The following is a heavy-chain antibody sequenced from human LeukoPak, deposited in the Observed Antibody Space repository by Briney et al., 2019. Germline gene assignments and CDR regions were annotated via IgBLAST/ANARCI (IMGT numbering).Heavy chain of an antibody. Sequence: GGSLRLSCAASGFTFSTYNMHWVRQAPGKGLEWVALMLSDESNKYHADSVKGRFTISRDNSKNALFLQMDSLRDEDTAVYYCAKDSGYSYGHGLDYWGQGTLVTVSS. V-gene: IGHV3-30*02. CDR1: GFTFSTYN. CDR3: AKDSGYSYGHGLDY. CDR2: MLSDESNK. D-gene: IGHD5-18*01. J-gene: IGHJ4*02.